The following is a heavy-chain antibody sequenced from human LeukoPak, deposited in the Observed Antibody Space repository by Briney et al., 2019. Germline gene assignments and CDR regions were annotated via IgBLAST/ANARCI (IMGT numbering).Heavy chain of an antibody. D-gene: IGHD5-12*01. Sequence: GGSLRLSCAASGFTVSSNWMSWVRQAPGKGLEWVANIKQDGSEKYYVDSVKGRFTISRDNAKNSLYLQMNSLRAEDTAVYYCASHLYGGWWGQGTLVTVSS. CDR2: IKQDGSEK. V-gene: IGHV3-7*03. J-gene: IGHJ4*02. CDR3: ASHLYGGW. CDR1: GFTVSSNW.